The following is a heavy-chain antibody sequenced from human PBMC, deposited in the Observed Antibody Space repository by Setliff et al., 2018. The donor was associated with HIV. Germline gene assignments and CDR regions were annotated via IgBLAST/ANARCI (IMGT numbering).Heavy chain of an antibody. CDR1: GGTFSSYA. J-gene: IGHJ4*02. CDR3: ARDYYDSSGYIFFPGPPDY. CDR2: ISAYNVNT. Sequence: ASVKVSCKASGGTFSSYAISWVRQAPGQGLEWMGWISAYNVNTNYAQKLQGRVTMTTDTSTSTAYMELSRLRSDDTAVYYCARDYYDSSGYIFFPGPPDYWGQGTLVTVSS. D-gene: IGHD3-22*01. V-gene: IGHV1-18*01.